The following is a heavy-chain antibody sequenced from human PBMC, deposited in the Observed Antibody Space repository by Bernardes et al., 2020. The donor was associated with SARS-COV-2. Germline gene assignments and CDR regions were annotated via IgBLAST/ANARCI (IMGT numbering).Heavy chain of an antibody. CDR2: VYYTGTT. J-gene: IGHJ5*01. Sequence: SETLSLTCSVSGASIGRGYYLSWIRPLPGKGLEWLGYVYYTGTTYYHSSLKSLVTISLDTSRNQFSLKLNSVTAADTAIYYCARGLTTIFGVLILIPAAGPLDSWGQGTLVTVSS. CDR1: GASIGRGYY. CDR3: ARGLTTIFGVLILIPAAGPLDS. V-gene: IGHV4-30-2*06. D-gene: IGHD3-3*01.